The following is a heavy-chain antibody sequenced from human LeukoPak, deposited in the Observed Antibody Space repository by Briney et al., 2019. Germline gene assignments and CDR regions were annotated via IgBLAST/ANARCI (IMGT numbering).Heavy chain of an antibody. CDR2: INPHSGGT. CDR1: GYTFTGYH. J-gene: IGHJ5*02. V-gene: IGHV1-2*02. D-gene: IGHD3-10*01. CDR3: ATLLSALETKP. Sequence: ASVKVSCKASGYTFTGYHMHWVRQAPGQGPEWMGWINPHSGGTNYAQKFQGRVTMTRDTSISTAYMELSRLRSDDTAVYYCATLLSALETKPWGQGTQVTVSS.